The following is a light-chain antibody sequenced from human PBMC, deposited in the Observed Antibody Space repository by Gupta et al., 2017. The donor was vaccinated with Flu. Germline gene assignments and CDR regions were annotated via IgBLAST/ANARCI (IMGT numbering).Light chain of an antibody. Sequence: DIVMTQTPLSSLVTLGQPASISCRSSQSLVHSDRNTYLSWLQQRPGQPPRLLIYKISKRFSGVPDRFSGSGAGTDFTLTISRVEAEDVGVYYCMQTTQFPTFGGGTKVEIK. CDR3: MQTTQFPT. V-gene: IGKV2-24*01. CDR2: KIS. CDR1: QSLVHSDRNTY. J-gene: IGKJ4*01.